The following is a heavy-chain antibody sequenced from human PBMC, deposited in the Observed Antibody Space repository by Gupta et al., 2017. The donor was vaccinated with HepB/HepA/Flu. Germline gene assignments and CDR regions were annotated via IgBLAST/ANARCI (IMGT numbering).Heavy chain of an antibody. V-gene: IGHV4-39*01. Sequence: QLQLQESGPGLVKPSETLSLTCTVSGGSITSSGYYWGWIRQPPGKGLEWIGSIYYSGSINYNPSLKSRMTISADTSKNQFSLKVTSVTAADTAVYYCVRAVHGTKYDYWGQGTLVTVSS. J-gene: IGHJ4*02. CDR3: VRAVHGTKYDY. CDR1: GGSITSSGYY. D-gene: IGHD6-13*01. CDR2: IYYSGSI.